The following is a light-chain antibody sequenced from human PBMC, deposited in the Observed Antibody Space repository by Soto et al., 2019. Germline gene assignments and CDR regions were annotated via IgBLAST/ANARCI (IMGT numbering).Light chain of an antibody. Sequence: NFMLTQPHSVSESPGKTVIISCTRSSGNIGSNYVQWYQQRPGSAPTTLIYEDDQRPSGVPDRFSGSIDRSSNSASLTISGLKTEDEADYYCQSYDSSTPVVFGGGTKLTAL. V-gene: IGLV6-57*04. CDR2: EDD. CDR1: SGNIGSNY. J-gene: IGLJ2*01. CDR3: QSYDSSTPVV.